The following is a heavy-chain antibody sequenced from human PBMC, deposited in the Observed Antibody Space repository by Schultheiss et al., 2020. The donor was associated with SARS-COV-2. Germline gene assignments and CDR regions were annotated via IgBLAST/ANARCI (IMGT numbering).Heavy chain of an antibody. Sequence: GESLKISCAASGFTFSSYSMNWVRQAPGKGLEWVSVISWKSGTIGYADSVKGRFTISRDNAKNLLYLQMNSLRVEDTAVYYCARGGFSMVRGVFDYWGQGTLVTVSS. CDR1: GFTFSSYS. CDR2: ISWKSGTI. J-gene: IGHJ4*02. CDR3: ARGGFSMVRGVFDY. V-gene: IGHV3-48*04. D-gene: IGHD3-10*01.